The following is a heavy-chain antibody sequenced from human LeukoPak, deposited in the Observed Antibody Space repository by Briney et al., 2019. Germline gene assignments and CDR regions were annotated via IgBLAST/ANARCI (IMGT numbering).Heavy chain of an antibody. Sequence: PGGSLRLSCAASGFTFSSYAMHWVRQAPGKGLEWVAVISYDGSNKYYADSVKGRFTISRDNSKNTLYLQMNSLRAEDTAVYYCASPYYYDSSGYYLDYWGQGTLVTVSS. CDR1: GFTFSSYA. D-gene: IGHD3-22*01. CDR3: ASPYYYDSSGYYLDY. CDR2: ISYDGSNK. J-gene: IGHJ4*02. V-gene: IGHV3-30*04.